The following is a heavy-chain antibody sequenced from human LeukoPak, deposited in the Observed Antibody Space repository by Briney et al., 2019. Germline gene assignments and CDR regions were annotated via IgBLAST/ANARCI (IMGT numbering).Heavy chain of an antibody. CDR1: GFTFDDYA. V-gene: IGHV3-9*03. J-gene: IGHJ4*02. D-gene: IGHD5-18*01. Sequence: GGSLRLSCAASGFTFDDYAMHWVRQAPGKGLEWVSGISWNSGSIGYADSVKGRFTISRDNAKNSLYLQMNSLRAEDMALYYCAKSTLDTRNAYFDYWGQGTLVTVSS. CDR2: ISWNSGSI. CDR3: AKSTLDTRNAYFDY.